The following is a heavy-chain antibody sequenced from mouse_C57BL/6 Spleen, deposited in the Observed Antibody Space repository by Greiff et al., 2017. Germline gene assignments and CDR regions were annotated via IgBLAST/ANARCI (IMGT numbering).Heavy chain of an antibody. V-gene: IGHV1-64*01. Sequence: VQLHQPGAELVKPGASVKLSCKASGFTFTSYWMHWVKQRPGQGLEWIGMIHPNSGSTNYNAKFKSKATLTVDKSSSTAYMQLSSLTSEDSAVYYCAREDYYGSSYAWFAYWGQGTLVTVSA. CDR3: AREDYYGSSYAWFAY. D-gene: IGHD1-1*01. CDR1: GFTFTSYW. CDR2: IHPNSGST. J-gene: IGHJ3*01.